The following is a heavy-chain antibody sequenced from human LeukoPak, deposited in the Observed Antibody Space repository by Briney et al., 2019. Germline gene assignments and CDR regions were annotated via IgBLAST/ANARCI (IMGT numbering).Heavy chain of an antibody. CDR2: ISFSGTYI. Sequence: PGGSLRLSCAASGFSFSSYSMNWVRQAPGKGLEWVSSISFSGTYIYYADSLKGRITISRDNARRSLFLQMNSLRAEDTAVYYCARRASTERGHSYGLDYWGQGTLVTVSS. D-gene: IGHD5-18*01. CDR1: GFSFSSYS. J-gene: IGHJ4*02. CDR3: ARRASTERGHSYGLDY. V-gene: IGHV3-21*01.